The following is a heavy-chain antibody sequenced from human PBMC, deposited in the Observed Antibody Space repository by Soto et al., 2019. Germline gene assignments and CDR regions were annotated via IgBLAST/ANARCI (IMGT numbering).Heavy chain of an antibody. D-gene: IGHD5-12*01. CDR2: SYYSGST. V-gene: IGHV4-39*01. CDR3: ASGYDLGWFDP. Sequence: QLQLQESGPGLVKPSETLSLTCTVSGGSISSSSYYWGWIRQPPVKGLEWIGSSYYSGSTFYNPYLKSRVTLSVDTSKNQFSLTLSSLTAADTAVYYCASGYDLGWFDPWGQGTLVTVSS. CDR1: GGSISSSSYY. J-gene: IGHJ5*02.